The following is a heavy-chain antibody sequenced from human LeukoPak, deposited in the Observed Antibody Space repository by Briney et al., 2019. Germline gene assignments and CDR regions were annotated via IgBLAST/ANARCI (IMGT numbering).Heavy chain of an antibody. V-gene: IGHV3-23*01. CDR3: AKRDNWNYGIDDY. J-gene: IGHJ4*02. Sequence: SGGSLRLSCAASGFTFSSYAMSWVRQAPGKGLEWVSAISGSGGSTYYADSVKGRFTISRNNSKNTLYLQMNSLRAEDTAVYYCAKRDNWNYGIDDYWGQGTLVTVSS. CDR2: ISGSGGST. CDR1: GFTFSSYA. D-gene: IGHD1-7*01.